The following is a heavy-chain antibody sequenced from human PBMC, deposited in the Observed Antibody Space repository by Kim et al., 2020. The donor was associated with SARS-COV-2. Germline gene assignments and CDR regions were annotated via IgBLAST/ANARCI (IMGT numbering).Heavy chain of an antibody. CDR2: IKQDGSEK. CDR3: ARSGWGIAAAGTTY. J-gene: IGHJ4*02. D-gene: IGHD6-13*01. V-gene: IGHV3-7*03. Sequence: GGSLRLSCAASGFTFSSYWTSWVRQAPGKGLEWVANIKQDGSEKYYVDSVKGRFTISRDNAKNSLYLQMNSLRAEDTAVYYCARSGWGIAAAGTTYWGQGTLVTVSS. CDR1: GFTFSSYW.